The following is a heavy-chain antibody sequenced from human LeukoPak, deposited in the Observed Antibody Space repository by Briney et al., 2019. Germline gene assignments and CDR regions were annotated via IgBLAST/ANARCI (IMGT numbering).Heavy chain of an antibody. CDR3: ASASSHRIAAGGDY. V-gene: IGHV3-74*01. D-gene: IGHD6-13*01. Sequence: GGFLRLSCAASGFTFSNYWMHWVRQAPGKGLVWVSRINSDGSSRNYADSVKGRFIISRDNAKNTLYLQMNSLRAEDTAVYYCASASSHRIAAGGDYWGQGTLVTVSS. CDR2: INSDGSSR. J-gene: IGHJ4*02. CDR1: GFTFSNYW.